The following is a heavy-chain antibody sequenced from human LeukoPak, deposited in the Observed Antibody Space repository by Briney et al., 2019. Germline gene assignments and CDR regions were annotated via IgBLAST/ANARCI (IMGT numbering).Heavy chain of an antibody. CDR1: GFTFSSSA. Sequence: GGSLRLSCAASGFTFSSSAMSWVRQAPGKGLEWVSAISGSGGSTYYADSVKGRFTISRDNSKNTLYLQMNSLRAEDTAVYYCAKDYYDSSGYSTYYYYYMDVWGKGTLVTVSS. D-gene: IGHD3-22*01. CDR2: ISGSGGST. CDR3: AKDYYDSSGYSTYYYYYMDV. V-gene: IGHV3-23*01. J-gene: IGHJ6*03.